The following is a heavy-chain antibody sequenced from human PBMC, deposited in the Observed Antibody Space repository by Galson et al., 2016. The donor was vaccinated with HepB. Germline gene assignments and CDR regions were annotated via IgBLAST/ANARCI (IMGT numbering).Heavy chain of an antibody. CDR2: SGSGGPT. D-gene: IGHD3-9*01. J-gene: IGHJ4*02. CDR1: GFTFSSYA. V-gene: IGHV3-23*01. CDR3: AKSVLEYDILTGYYRGGADY. Sequence: SLRLSCAASGFTFSSYAMSWVRQAPGKGLEWVSSSGSGGPTYYADSVKGRFTISRDNSKNTLFLQMHSLRADDTAVYYCAKSVLEYDILTGYYRGGADYWGQGTLVTVSS.